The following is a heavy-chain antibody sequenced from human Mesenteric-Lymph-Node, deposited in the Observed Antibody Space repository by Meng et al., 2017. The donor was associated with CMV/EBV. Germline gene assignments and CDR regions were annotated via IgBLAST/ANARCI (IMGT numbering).Heavy chain of an antibody. V-gene: IGHV2-5*01. J-gene: IGHJ4*02. CDR2: IYWNDDK. CDR3: AHSYPHLFDY. CDR1: GVSLSTRGGG. D-gene: IGHD2-21*01. Sequence: WTFSGVSLSTRGGGVGWIRQPPGKALEWLALIYWNDDKRYSPSLKSRLTITKDTSKNQVVLTMTNMDPVDAATYYCAHSYPHLFDYWGQGTLVTVSS.